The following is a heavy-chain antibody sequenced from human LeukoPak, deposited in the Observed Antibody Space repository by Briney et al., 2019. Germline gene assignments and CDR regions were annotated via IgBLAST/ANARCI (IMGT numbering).Heavy chain of an antibody. D-gene: IGHD2-15*01. CDR2: INPNSGGT. V-gene: IGHV1-2*04. Sequence: GASVNVSCKASGYTFTGYYMHWVRQAPGQGLEWMGWINPNSGGTNYAQKFQGWVTMTRDTSISTAYMELSRLRSDDTAVYYCARMVGVDYYYYGMDVWGQGTTVTVSS. J-gene: IGHJ6*02. CDR1: GYTFTGYY. CDR3: ARMVGVDYYYYGMDV.